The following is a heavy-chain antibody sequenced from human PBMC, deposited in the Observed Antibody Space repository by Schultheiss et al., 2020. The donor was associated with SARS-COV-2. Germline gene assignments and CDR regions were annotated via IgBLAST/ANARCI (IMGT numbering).Heavy chain of an antibody. CDR1: GGSFSGYF. CDR3: AKDGKWQQLVQDGDRFDY. J-gene: IGHJ4*02. D-gene: IGHD6-13*01. V-gene: IGHV3-74*03. Sequence: GGSLRLSCAVYGGSFSGYFWSWIRQSPGKGLVWVSRTNNEGSATAYADSVKGRFTVSRDNAKNSLYLQMNSLRAEDTAVYYCAKDGKWQQLVQDGDRFDYWGQGTLVTVSS. CDR2: TNNEGSAT.